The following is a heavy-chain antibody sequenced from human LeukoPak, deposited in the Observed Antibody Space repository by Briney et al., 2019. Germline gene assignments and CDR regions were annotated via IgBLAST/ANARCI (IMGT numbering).Heavy chain of an antibody. V-gene: IGHV3-7*01. D-gene: IGHD1-7*01. CDR1: GFTFSSYW. J-gene: IGHJ6*03. Sequence: PGGSLRLSCAASGFTFSSYWMSWVRQAPGKGLEWVANIKQDGSEKYYVDSVKGRFTISRDNAKNSLYLQMNSLRAEDTAVYYCARDNWNSKTYYYYYYYMDVWGKGTTVTVSS. CDR2: IKQDGSEK. CDR3: ARDNWNSKTYYYYYYYMDV.